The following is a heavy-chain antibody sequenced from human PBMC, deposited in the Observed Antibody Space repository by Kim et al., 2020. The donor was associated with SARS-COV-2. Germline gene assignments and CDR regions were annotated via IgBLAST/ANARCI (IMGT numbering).Heavy chain of an antibody. V-gene: IGHV4-34*01. CDR3: ARGPRRPIQLWAQYYFDY. Sequence: SETLSLTCAVYGGSFSGYYWSWIRQPPGKGLEWIGEINHSGSTNYNPSLKSRVTISVDTSKNQFSLKLSSVTAADTAVYYCARGPRRPIQLWAQYYFDYWGQGTLVTVSS. CDR1: GGSFSGYY. J-gene: IGHJ4*02. CDR2: INHSGST. D-gene: IGHD5-18*01.